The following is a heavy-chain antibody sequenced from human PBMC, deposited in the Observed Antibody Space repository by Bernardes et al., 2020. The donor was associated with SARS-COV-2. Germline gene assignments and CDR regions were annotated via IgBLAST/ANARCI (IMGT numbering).Heavy chain of an antibody. Sequence: ASMKVSCKVSGYTLTELSMHWVRQAPGKGLEWMGGFDPEDGETIYAQKFQGRVTMTEDTSTDTAYMELSSLRSEDTAVYYCATVRLITFGGSPPAWFDPWGQGTLVTVSS. CDR2: FDPEDGET. V-gene: IGHV1-24*01. J-gene: IGHJ5*02. CDR3: ATVRLITFGGSPPAWFDP. D-gene: IGHD3-16*01. CDR1: GYTLTELS.